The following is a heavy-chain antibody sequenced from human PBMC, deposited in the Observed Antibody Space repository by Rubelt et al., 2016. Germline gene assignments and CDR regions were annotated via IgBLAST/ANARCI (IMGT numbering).Heavy chain of an antibody. Sequence: EVQLVESGGGLVQPGGSLRLSCAASGFTFSSYSMNWVRQAPGKGLVWVSYISSSSSTIYYADSVKGRFTISRYNAKNSLYLQMNSLRDEDTAVYYCATQGYCSSTSCYGAYWGQGTLVTVSS. CDR3: ATQGYCSSTSCYGAY. J-gene: IGHJ4*02. D-gene: IGHD2-2*01. V-gene: IGHV3-48*02. CDR1: GFTFSSYS. CDR2: ISSSSSTI.